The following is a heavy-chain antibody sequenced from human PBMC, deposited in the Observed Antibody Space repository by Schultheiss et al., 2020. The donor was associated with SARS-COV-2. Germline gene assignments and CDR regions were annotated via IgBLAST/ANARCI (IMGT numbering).Heavy chain of an antibody. CDR2: ISTNSVGGTT. CDR1: GFTFSNAW. D-gene: IGHD2-15*01. Sequence: GGSLRLSCAASGFTFSNAWMHWVRQAPGKGLEWVGRISTNSVGGTTEYGAPVKGRFTVSRDDSINTVYLQMNNLKTEDTAVYYCATLARSSSIDYWGQGTLVTVSS. CDR3: ATLARSSSIDY. V-gene: IGHV3-15*07. J-gene: IGHJ4*02.